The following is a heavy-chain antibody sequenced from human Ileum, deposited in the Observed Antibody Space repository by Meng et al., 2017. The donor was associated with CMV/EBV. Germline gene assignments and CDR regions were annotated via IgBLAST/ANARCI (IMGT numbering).Heavy chain of an antibody. V-gene: IGHV3-30*02. CDR1: GVKCGRLG. CDR2: IRYDGNNK. CDR3: AKAPPHKAYFDC. Sequence: VRRVGGGWGVGRTGGSLRLPGSGCGVKCGRLGMQWVRQAPGKGLEWVAFIRYDGNNKYADSVKGRFTISRDNSKNTLYLQMNSLRVEDTAVYYCAKAPPHKAYFDCWGQGTLVTVSS. J-gene: IGHJ4*02.